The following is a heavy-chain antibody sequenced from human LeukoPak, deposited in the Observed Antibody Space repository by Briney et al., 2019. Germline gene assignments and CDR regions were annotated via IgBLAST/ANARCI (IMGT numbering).Heavy chain of an antibody. CDR1: GYTFTGYY. CDR3: ARSPNYYDSSGPHPAYFDY. D-gene: IGHD3-22*01. J-gene: IGHJ4*02. Sequence: ASVKVSCKASGYTFTGYYMHWVRQAPGQGLEWMGWINPNSGGTSYAQKFQGRVTMTTDTSTSTAYMELRSLRSDDTAVYYCARSPNYYDSSGPHPAYFDYWGQGTLVTVSS. CDR2: INPNSGGT. V-gene: IGHV1-2*02.